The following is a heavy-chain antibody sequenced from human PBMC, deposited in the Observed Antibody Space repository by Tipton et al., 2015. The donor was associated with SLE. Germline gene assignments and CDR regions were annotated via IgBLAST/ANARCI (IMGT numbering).Heavy chain of an antibody. J-gene: IGHJ6*03. D-gene: IGHD3-10*01. CDR1: GFTFSDYY. CDR2: ISSSGSTI. Sequence: SLRLSCAASGFTFSDYYMSWIRQAPGKGLEWVSYISSSGSTIYYADSVKGRFTISRDNAKNSLYLQMNSLRAEDTAVYYWARGGERAPYYYYYYMDVWGKGTTVTVSS. CDR3: ARGGERAPYYYYYYMDV. V-gene: IGHV3-11*04.